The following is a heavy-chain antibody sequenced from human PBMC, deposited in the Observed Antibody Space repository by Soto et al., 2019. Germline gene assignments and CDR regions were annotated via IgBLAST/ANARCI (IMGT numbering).Heavy chain of an antibody. D-gene: IGHD2-21*01. Sequence: QVQLVQSGPEVKKPGSSVKVSCQASGDTFNSHSISWVRQAPGQGIEWLGRIIPVFPVANSANKFQGRVSITADPSTGTTYLQLTGRRADDPAVYYCASAPHDDSTANCVGSHFDSWGQGTLVTVSA. CDR2: IIPVFPVA. CDR1: GDTFNSHS. CDR3: ASAPHDDSTANCVGSHFDS. V-gene: IGHV1-69*02. J-gene: IGHJ4*02.